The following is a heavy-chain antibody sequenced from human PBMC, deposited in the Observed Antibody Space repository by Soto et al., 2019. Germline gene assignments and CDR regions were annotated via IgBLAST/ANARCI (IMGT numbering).Heavy chain of an antibody. J-gene: IGHJ4*02. V-gene: IGHV3-23*01. CDR1: GFTFSSYA. D-gene: IGHD3-10*01. CDR2: VSGSGGST. CDR3: AKDRVAYYGSGSYSHGY. Sequence: EVQLLESGGGLVQPGGSLRLSCAASGFTFSSYAMSWVRQAPGKGLKWVSAVSGSGGSTYYADSVKGRFTISRDNSKNTLYLQMNSLRAEDTAVYYCAKDRVAYYGSGSYSHGYWGQGTLVTVSS.